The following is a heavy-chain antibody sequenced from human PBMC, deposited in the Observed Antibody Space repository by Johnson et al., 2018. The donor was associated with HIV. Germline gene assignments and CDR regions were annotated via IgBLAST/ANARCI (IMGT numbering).Heavy chain of an antibody. V-gene: IGHV3-66*01. CDR1: GFTVSSNY. D-gene: IGHD2-21*01. CDR2: IYATNNT. Sequence: MMLVESGGGLVQPGGSLRLSCAASGFTVSSNYMSWVRQAPGKGLEWVSVIYATNNTYYGDSVKGRFILSRDNSKNTLYLHRNSMRVGDTALYYCARGIGDEYAFGVWGQGTMVTVSS. CDR3: ARGIGDEYAFGV. J-gene: IGHJ3*01.